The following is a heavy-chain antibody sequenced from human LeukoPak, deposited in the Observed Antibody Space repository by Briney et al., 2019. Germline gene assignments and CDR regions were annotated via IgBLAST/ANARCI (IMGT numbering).Heavy chain of an antibody. D-gene: IGHD6-13*01. CDR2: ISYDGSNK. CDR3: AKDRLLSSWYGFDY. CDR1: GFTFSSYA. Sequence: GGSLRLSCAASGFTFSSYAMHWVRQAPGKGLEWVAVISYDGSNKYYADSVKGRFTISRDNSKNTLYLQMNSLRAEDTAVYYCAKDRLLSSWYGFDYWGQGTLVTVSS. J-gene: IGHJ4*02. V-gene: IGHV3-30-3*01.